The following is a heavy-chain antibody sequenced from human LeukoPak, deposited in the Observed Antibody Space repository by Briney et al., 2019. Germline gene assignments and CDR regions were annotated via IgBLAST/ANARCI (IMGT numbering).Heavy chain of an antibody. Sequence: SVKVSCKASGGTFSSYAISWVRQAPGQGLEWMGGIIPIFGTANYAQKFQGRVTITADESTSTAYMELSSLRSEDTAVYYCARCPLDTGGDNWFDPWGQGTLVTVSS. J-gene: IGHJ5*02. D-gene: IGHD5-18*01. CDR3: ARCPLDTGGDNWFDP. CDR1: GGTFSSYA. CDR2: IIPIFGTA. V-gene: IGHV1-69*13.